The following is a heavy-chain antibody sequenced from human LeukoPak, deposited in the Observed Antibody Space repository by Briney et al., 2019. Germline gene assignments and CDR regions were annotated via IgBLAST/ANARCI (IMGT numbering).Heavy chain of an antibody. Sequence: GGSLRLSCAASGFTFISYEMNWVLQAPGKGLEWVSYIGSSGRTIYYADSVKGRFTISRDNAKNSLYLQMNSLRAEDTAVYYCARLDVIAGLDYWGQGTLVTVSS. CDR2: IGSSGRTI. V-gene: IGHV3-48*03. CDR1: GFTFISYE. D-gene: IGHD6-13*01. J-gene: IGHJ4*02. CDR3: ARLDVIAGLDY.